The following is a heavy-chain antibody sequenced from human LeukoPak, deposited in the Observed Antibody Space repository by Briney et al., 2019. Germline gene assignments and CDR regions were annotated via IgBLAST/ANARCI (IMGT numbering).Heavy chain of an antibody. D-gene: IGHD3-10*01. Sequence: SGPTLVKPTQTLTLTCTFSGFSLSTSGVGVGWIRQPPGKALEWLALIYWDDDKRYSPSLKSRLTITKDTSKNQVVLTMTNMDPVDAATYYCAHRERDYYGSGSYIFWGQGTLVTASS. V-gene: IGHV2-5*02. CDR3: AHRERDYYGSGSYIF. CDR1: GFSLSTSGVG. J-gene: IGHJ4*02. CDR2: IYWDDDK.